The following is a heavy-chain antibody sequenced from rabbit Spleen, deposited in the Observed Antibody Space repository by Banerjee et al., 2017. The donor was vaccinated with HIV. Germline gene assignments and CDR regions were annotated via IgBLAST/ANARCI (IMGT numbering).Heavy chain of an antibody. CDR3: ARWPSNNSGNRL. D-gene: IGHD1-1*01. Sequence: QQQLEESGGGLVQPEGSLTLTCTASGFSFSTNYWMCWVRQAPGKGLEWIGCIRASSSGSTYYASWAKGRFTISKTSSTAVTLQMTSLTAADTATYFCARWPSNNSGNRLWGQGTLVTVS. J-gene: IGHJ4*01. CDR2: IRASSSGST. CDR1: GFSFSTNYW. V-gene: IGHV1S45*01.